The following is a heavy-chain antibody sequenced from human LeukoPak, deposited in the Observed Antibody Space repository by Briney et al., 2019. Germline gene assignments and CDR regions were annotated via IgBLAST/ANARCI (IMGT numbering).Heavy chain of an antibody. CDR1: GGSISSGGYS. V-gene: IGHV4-30-2*01. Sequence: SETLSLTCAVSGGSISSGGYSWSWIRQPPGKGLEWIGYIYHSGSTYYNPSLKSRVTISVDRSKNQFSLKLSSVTAADTAVYYCAKSNYFDSGGYYFFDYWGQGTLVTVSS. CDR2: IYHSGST. CDR3: AKSNYFDSGGYYFFDY. D-gene: IGHD3-22*01. J-gene: IGHJ4*02.